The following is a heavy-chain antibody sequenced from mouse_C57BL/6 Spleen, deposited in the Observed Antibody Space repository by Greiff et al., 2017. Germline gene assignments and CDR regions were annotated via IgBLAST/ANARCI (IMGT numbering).Heavy chain of an antibody. CDR1: GYTFTSYW. CDR2: IDPSDSYT. CDR3: ARGRTAQDYFDY. D-gene: IGHD3-2*02. V-gene: IGHV1-50*01. J-gene: IGHJ2*01. Sequence: QVQLQQPGAELVKPGASVKLSCKASGYTFTSYWMQWVKQRPGQGLEWIGEIDPSDSYTNYNQKFKGKATVTVDTSSSTAYMQLSSLTSEDSAVYYCARGRTAQDYFDYWGQGTTLTVSS.